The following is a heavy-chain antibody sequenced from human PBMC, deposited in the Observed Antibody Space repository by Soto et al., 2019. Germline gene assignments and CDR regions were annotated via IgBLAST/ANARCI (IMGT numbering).Heavy chain of an antibody. CDR1: GDSGGFISSSSYH. D-gene: IGHD4-17*01. CDR2: IFYSGST. J-gene: IGHJ4*02. CDR3: ARHPPYGPLDY. Sequence: SETLSLTCTVSGDSGGFISSSSYHWGWIRQPPGKGLDWIGNIFYSGSTYYNPSLKSRVTISVDTSKNQFSLRLTSVTAADTAVYYCARHPPYGPLDYWGQGTLVTVSS. V-gene: IGHV4-39*01.